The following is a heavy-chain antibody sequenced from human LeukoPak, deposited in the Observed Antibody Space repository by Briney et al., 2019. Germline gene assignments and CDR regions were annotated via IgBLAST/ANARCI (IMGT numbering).Heavy chain of an antibody. V-gene: IGHV3-9*03. Sequence: SLRLSCAASGFTFDNYAMHWVRQPPGKGLEWVSGISWKGGSIGYADSVKGRFTISRDNAKNSLYLQMNSLRAEDMALYYCAKARRDGYNSWGIFDYWGQGTLVTASS. D-gene: IGHD5-24*01. CDR2: ISWKGGSI. J-gene: IGHJ4*02. CDR1: GFTFDNYA. CDR3: AKARRDGYNSWGIFDY.